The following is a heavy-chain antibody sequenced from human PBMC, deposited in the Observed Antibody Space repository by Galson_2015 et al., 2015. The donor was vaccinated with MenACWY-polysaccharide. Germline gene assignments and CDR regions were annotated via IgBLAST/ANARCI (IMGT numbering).Heavy chain of an antibody. D-gene: IGHD7-27*01. J-gene: IGHJ4*02. CDR2: ISNSGGTT. Sequence: SLRLSCAGSGFIFSKYDMTWVRQAPEKGLEWVSTISNSGGTTYYADSAKGRFTISRDNSKNTLYLEMNSLRAEDTAVYYCFFWGSSGRVYWGQGTLVTVSS. CDR3: FFWGSSGRVY. V-gene: IGHV3-23*01. CDR1: GFIFSKYD.